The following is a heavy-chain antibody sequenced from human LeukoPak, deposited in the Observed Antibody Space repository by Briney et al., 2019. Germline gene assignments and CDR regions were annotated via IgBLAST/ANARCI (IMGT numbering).Heavy chain of an antibody. CDR3: ARHDTGGNIVVVPAAMFRY. CDR2: ISSSSSTI. CDR1: GFTFSSYG. J-gene: IGHJ4*02. D-gene: IGHD2-2*01. Sequence: GGSLRLSCAASGFTFSSYGMTWVRQAPGKGLEWVSYISSSSSTIYYADSVKGRFTISRDNAKNSLYLQLNSLRAEDTAVYYCARHDTGGNIVVVPAAMFRYWGQGTLVTVSS. V-gene: IGHV3-48*01.